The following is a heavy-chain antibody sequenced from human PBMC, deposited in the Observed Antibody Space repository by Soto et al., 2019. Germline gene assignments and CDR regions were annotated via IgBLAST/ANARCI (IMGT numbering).Heavy chain of an antibody. V-gene: IGHV4-4*02. CDR3: AGDGGTIFGPALNAFDI. Sequence: SETLSLTCAVSGGSISSSNWWSWVRQPPGKGLEWIGEIYHSGSTNYNPSLKSRVTISVDKSKNQFSLKLSSVTAADTAVYYCAGDGGTIFGPALNAFDIWGQGTMVTVSS. CDR1: GGSISSSNW. D-gene: IGHD3-3*01. J-gene: IGHJ3*02. CDR2: IYHSGST.